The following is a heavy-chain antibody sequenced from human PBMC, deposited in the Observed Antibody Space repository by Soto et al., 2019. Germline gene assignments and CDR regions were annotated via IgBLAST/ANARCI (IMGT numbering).Heavy chain of an antibody. CDR2: IYWDDDK. D-gene: IGHD2-15*01. Sequence: QITLKESGPTLVKPTQTLTLTCTFSGFSLSTSEVGVGWIRQPPGKALEWLALIYWDDDKRYSPSLKSRLTITKYTSRNQVVLTMTNMDPVDTATYYCAHSPGYCYAFDIWGQGTMVTVSS. J-gene: IGHJ3*02. V-gene: IGHV2-5*02. CDR1: GFSLSTSEVG. CDR3: AHSPGYCYAFDI.